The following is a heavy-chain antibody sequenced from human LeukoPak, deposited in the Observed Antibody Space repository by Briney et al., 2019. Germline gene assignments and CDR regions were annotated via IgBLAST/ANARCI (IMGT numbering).Heavy chain of an antibody. CDR2: ISGSGGST. CDR3: AKDRKWLRQFDY. V-gene: IGHV3-23*01. D-gene: IGHD5-12*01. Sequence: GGSLRLSCAASGFTFSSYAMSWVRQAPGKGLEWVSAISGSGGSTYYADSVKGRFTISRDISKNTLYLQMNSLRAEDTAVYYCAKDRKWLRQFDYWGQGTLVTVSS. CDR1: GFTFSSYA. J-gene: IGHJ4*02.